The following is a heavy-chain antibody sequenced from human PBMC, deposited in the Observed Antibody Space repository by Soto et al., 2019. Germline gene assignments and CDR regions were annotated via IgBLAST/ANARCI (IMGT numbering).Heavy chain of an antibody. D-gene: IGHD3-3*01. V-gene: IGHV4-30-4*01. CDR2: IYYSGST. J-gene: IGHJ6*02. Sequence: SETLSLTCTVSGGSISSGDYYWSWIRQPPGKGLEWIGYIYYSGSTYYNPSLKSRVTISVDTSKNQFSLKLSSVTAADTAVYYCARGSGGYAFWIGYLSRGMDVWGQGPTVTVSS. CDR1: GGSISSGDYY. CDR3: ARGSGGYAFWIGYLSRGMDV.